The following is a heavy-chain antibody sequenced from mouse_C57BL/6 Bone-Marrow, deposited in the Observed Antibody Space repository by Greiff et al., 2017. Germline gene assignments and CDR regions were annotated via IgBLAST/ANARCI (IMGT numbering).Heavy chain of an antibody. D-gene: IGHD1-1*01. CDR1: GFTFSSYG. CDR3: ARHVSFTTVVAPVAY. V-gene: IGHV5-6*01. J-gene: IGHJ3*01. Sequence: EVQGVESGGDLVKPGGSLKLSCAASGFTFSSYGMSWVRQTPDKRLEWVATISSGGSYTYYPDSVKGRFTISRDNAKNTLYLQMSSLKSEDTAMYYCARHVSFTTVVAPVAYWGQGTLVTVSA. CDR2: ISSGGSYT.